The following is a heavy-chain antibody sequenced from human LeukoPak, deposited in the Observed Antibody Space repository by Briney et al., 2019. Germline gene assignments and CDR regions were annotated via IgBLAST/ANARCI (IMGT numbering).Heavy chain of an antibody. V-gene: IGHV3-9*03. CDR3: AKGLGVASLIVDALDM. CDR2: ITWNSGSV. CDR1: GFTFHDYA. D-gene: IGHD3/OR15-3a*01. J-gene: IGHJ3*02. Sequence: PGESLRLSCAASGFTFHDYAMHWVRQVPGKGLEWVSGITWNSGSVLYADSVRGRFTISRDNAKNSLYLQMNSLRPEDMAFYYCAKGLGVASLIVDALDMWGQGTMVTV.